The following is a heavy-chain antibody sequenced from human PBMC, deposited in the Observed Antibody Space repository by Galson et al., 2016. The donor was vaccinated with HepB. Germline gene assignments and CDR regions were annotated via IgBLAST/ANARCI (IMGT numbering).Heavy chain of an antibody. J-gene: IGHJ4*02. CDR2: VYYRSTWYN. V-gene: IGHV6-1*01. D-gene: IGHD1-1*01. CDR1: GDSVSNNIAA. CDR3: ARAGGLNENSHFDY. Sequence: CAISGDSVSNNIAAWNWIRQSPSRGLQWLGRVYYRSTWYNDYAVSVRSRITINPDTSKNQISLQLSSVTPEDTAVYYCARAGGLNENSHFDYWGQGTLVTVSS.